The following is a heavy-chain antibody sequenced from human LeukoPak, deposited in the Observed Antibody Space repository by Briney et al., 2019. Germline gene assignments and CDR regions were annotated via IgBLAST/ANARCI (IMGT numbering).Heavy chain of an antibody. Sequence: GGSLRLSCAASGFTFSSYWTSWVRQAPGKGLEWVANIKQDGSEKYYVDSVKGRFTISRDNAKNSLYLQMNSLRAEDTAVYYCARGAHWGQGTLVTVSS. CDR3: ARGAH. V-gene: IGHV3-7*04. J-gene: IGHJ4*02. CDR1: GFTFSSYW. CDR2: IKQDGSEK.